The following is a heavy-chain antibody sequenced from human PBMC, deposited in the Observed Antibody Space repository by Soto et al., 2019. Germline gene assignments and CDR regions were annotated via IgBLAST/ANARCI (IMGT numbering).Heavy chain of an antibody. J-gene: IGHJ3*02. Sequence: QVQLVQSGAEVKKPGASVKVSCKASGYTFTSYVINWVRQATGQGLEWMGWMNPNSGNTGYAQKFQGRVTMTRNTSISTAYMELSSLRSEDTAVYYCASRPYYDILTGYYHDAFDIWGQGTMVTVSS. CDR3: ASRPYYDILTGYYHDAFDI. V-gene: IGHV1-8*01. CDR2: MNPNSGNT. D-gene: IGHD3-9*01. CDR1: GYTFTSYV.